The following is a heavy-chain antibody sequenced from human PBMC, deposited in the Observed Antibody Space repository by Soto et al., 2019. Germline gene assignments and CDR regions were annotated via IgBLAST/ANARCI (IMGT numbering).Heavy chain of an antibody. CDR3: ARGLRIVVVEGPGDYYGMDV. J-gene: IGHJ6*02. CDR1: GGSFSGYY. D-gene: IGHD3-22*01. CDR2: INHSGST. V-gene: IGHV4-34*01. Sequence: SETLSLTCAVYGGSFSGYYWSWIRQPPGKGLEWIGEINHSGSTNYNPSLKSRVTISVDTSKNHFSLKLSSVTAADTAVYYCARGLRIVVVEGPGDYYGMDVWGQGTTVTVSS.